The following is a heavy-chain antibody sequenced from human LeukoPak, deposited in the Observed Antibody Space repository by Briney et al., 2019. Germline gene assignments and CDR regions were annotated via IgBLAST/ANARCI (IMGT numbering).Heavy chain of an antibody. CDR1: GGTFSSYA. CDR3: ARVDCSSTSCYRLNAFDAFDI. J-gene: IGHJ3*02. CDR2: IIPIFGTA. V-gene: IGHV1-69*05. D-gene: IGHD2-2*01. Sequence: SVKVSCKASGGTFSSYAISWVRQAPGQGLEWMGGIIPIFGTANYAQKFQGRVTITTDESTSTAYMELSSLRSDDTAVYYCARVDCSSTSCYRLNAFDAFDIWGQGTMVTVSS.